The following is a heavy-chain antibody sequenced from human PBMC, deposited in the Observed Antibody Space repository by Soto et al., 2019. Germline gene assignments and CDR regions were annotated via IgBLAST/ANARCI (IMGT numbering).Heavy chain of an antibody. CDR1: GFTFSSYG. CDR2: IWYDGSNK. CDR3: ARGYYYDSSGYYQDGPIYYYGMDV. D-gene: IGHD3-22*01. V-gene: IGHV3-33*01. Sequence: GGSLRLSCAASGFTFSSYGMHWVRQAPGKGLEWVAVIWYDGSNKYYADSVKGRFTISKDNSKNTLYLQMNSLRAEDTAVYYCARGYYYDSSGYYQDGPIYYYGMDVWGQGTTVTVSS. J-gene: IGHJ6*02.